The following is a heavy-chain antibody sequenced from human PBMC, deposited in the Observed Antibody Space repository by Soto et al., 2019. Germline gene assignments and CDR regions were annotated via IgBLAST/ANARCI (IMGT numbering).Heavy chain of an antibody. Sequence: PVGSLRLSCAAGGFSLDDYAMSWVPQVPGKGLEWVAGINWNGRNRDYADSVKGRFTISRDDAKSSLYLQMNSVRPEDTALYYCARASPRRRYFDCLIFPLGYWGQGT. D-gene: IGHD3-9*01. V-gene: IGHV3-20*04. J-gene: IGHJ4*02. CDR3: ARASPRRRYFDCLIFPLGY. CDR1: GFSLDDYA. CDR2: INWNGRNR.